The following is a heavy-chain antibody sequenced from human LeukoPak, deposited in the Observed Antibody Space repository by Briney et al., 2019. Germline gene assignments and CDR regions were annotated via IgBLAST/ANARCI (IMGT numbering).Heavy chain of an antibody. J-gene: IGHJ3*02. CDR2: INSDGRST. CDR1: GFTFSSYG. Sequence: GGSLRLSCAASGFTFSSYGMHWVRQAPGKGLVWVSHINSDGRSTSYADSVKGRFTISRDNAKNTLYLQMNSLRAEDTAVYYCARGSWAFDIWGQGTMVTVSS. V-gene: IGHV3-74*01. CDR3: ARGSWAFDI.